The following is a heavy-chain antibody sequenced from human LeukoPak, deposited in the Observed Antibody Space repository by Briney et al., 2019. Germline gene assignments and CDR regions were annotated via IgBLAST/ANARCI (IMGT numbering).Heavy chain of an antibody. CDR3: AKDSGDYYDSSGYYCSFDY. D-gene: IGHD3-22*01. CDR1: GFTFDDYA. CDR2: ISWNSGSI. J-gene: IGHJ4*02. Sequence: GGSLRLSCAASGFTFDDYAVHWVRQAPGKGLEWVSGISWNSGSIGYADSVKGRFTISRDNAKNSLYLQMNSLRAEDTALYYCAKDSGDYYDSSGYYCSFDYWGQGTLVTVSS. V-gene: IGHV3-9*01.